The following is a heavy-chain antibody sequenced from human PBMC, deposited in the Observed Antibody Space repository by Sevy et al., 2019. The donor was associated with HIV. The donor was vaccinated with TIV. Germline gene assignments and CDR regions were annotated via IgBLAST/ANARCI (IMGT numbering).Heavy chain of an antibody. CDR3: ARDGIRYSSSHYYYGMDV. CDR2: IWYDGSNK. D-gene: IGHD6-13*01. V-gene: IGHV3-33*01. Sequence: GGSLRLSCAASGFTFSSYGMHWVRQAPGKGLEWVAVIWYDGSNKYYADSVKGRFTISRDNSKNTRYLKMNSLRAEDTAVYYCARDGIRYSSSHYYYGMDVWGQGTTVTVSS. CDR1: GFTFSSYG. J-gene: IGHJ6*02.